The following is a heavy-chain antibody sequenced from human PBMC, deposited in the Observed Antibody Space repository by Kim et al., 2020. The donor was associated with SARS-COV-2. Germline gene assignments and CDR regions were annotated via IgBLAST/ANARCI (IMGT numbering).Heavy chain of an antibody. J-gene: IGHJ4*02. V-gene: IGHV4-39*01. CDR2: IYYSGST. CDR3: ARARITMIVVVIRGAHHFDY. CDR1: GGSISSSSYY. Sequence: SETLSLTCTVSGGSISSSSYYWGWIRQPPGKGLEWIGSIYYSGSTYYNPSLKSRVTISVDTSKNQFSLKLSSVTAADTAVYYCARARITMIVVVIRGAHHFDYWGQGTRVTVPS. D-gene: IGHD3-22*01.